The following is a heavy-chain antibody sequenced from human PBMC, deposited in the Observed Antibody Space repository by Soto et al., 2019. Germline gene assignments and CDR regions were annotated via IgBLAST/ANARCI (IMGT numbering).Heavy chain of an antibody. Sequence: GGSLRLSCAASGFTFSSYAMSWVRQAPGKGLEWVSAISGSGGSTYYADSVKGRFTISRDNAKNSLYLQMNSLRAEDTAVYYCARDLTGAKTDFDYWGQGTPVTVSS. V-gene: IGHV3-23*01. CDR3: ARDLTGAKTDFDY. CDR2: ISGSGGST. D-gene: IGHD1-1*01. J-gene: IGHJ4*02. CDR1: GFTFSSYA.